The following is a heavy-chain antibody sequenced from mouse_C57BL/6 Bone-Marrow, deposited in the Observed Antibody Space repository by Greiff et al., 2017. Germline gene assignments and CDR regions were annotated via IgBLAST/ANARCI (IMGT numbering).Heavy chain of an antibody. D-gene: IGHD1-1*01. J-gene: IGHJ1*03. CDR2: ISSGSSTI. V-gene: IGHV5-17*01. CDR1: GFTFSDYG. CDR3: ARSKTTVVARYFDV. Sequence: EVMLVESGGGLVKPGGSLKLSCAASGFTFSDYGMHWVRQAPEKGLEWVAYISSGSSTIYYADTVKGRFTISRDNAKNTLFLQMTSLRSEDTAMYYCARSKTTVVARYFDVWGTGTTVTVSS.